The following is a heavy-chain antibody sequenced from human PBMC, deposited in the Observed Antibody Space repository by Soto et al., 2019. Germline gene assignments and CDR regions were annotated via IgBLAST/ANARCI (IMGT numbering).Heavy chain of an antibody. CDR1: GGSINSGGYY. CDR2: IHYSGRT. V-gene: IGHV4-31*03. CDR3: ARAVTVTTFMDH. Sequence: QVQLQESGPGLVKPSQTLSLTCTVSGGSINSGGYYWSWIRQHPGKGLEWIGHIHYSGRTYYNPSLKSRVTISVDSSKNQYSLNLSSVTAADTAVYYCARAVTVTTFMDHWGQGALVTVSS. J-gene: IGHJ4*02. D-gene: IGHD4-17*01.